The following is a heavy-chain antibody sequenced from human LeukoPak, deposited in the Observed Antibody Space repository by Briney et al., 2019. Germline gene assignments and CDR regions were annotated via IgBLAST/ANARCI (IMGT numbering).Heavy chain of an antibody. J-gene: IGHJ4*02. CDR2: IYNSGTT. V-gene: IGHV3-53*01. CDR3: ARGGAPGGFDY. CDR1: GFTVSNSY. D-gene: IGHD3-16*01. Sequence: GGSLRLSCAASGFTVSNSYMAWVRQAPGKGLEWVSFIYNSGTTSHADSVKGRFTISRDNSKNTLYLQMNTLRDDDTALYYCARGGAPGGFDYWGQGTLVTVSA.